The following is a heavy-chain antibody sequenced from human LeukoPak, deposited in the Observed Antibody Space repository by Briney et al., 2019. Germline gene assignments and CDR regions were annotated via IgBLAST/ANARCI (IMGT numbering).Heavy chain of an antibody. CDR1: GGSISNYY. D-gene: IGHD6-19*01. CDR3: ARGQSHGMDV. Sequence: SETLSLTCTVSGGSISNYYWSWIRQPAGKGLEWIGRIYTSGSTNYNPSLKSRVTMSIDTSKNQFSLRLNSVTAADTAVYYCARGQSHGMDVWGQGTTVTVSS. CDR2: IYTSGST. V-gene: IGHV4-4*07. J-gene: IGHJ6*02.